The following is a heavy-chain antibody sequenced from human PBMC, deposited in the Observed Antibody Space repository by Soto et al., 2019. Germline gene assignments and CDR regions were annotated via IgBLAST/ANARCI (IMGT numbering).Heavy chain of an antibody. Sequence: ASVKVSCKASGYTFTAYYLHWVRQAPGQGLEWMGWINPNSGGTNYAQKFQGRVTMTRDTSSSTAYMELSRVRSGDTAIYYCARDPTTVTLGYYYGMDVWGQGTTVTVSS. CDR1: GYTFTAYY. CDR3: ARDPTTVTLGYYYGMDV. D-gene: IGHD4-17*01. J-gene: IGHJ6*02. CDR2: INPNSGGT. V-gene: IGHV1-2*02.